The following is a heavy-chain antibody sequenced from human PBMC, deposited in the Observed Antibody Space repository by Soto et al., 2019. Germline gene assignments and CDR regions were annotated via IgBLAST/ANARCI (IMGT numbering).Heavy chain of an antibody. Sequence: SETLSLTCTVSGGSISGHYWSWIRQTAGKGLEWIGRIYSTGATSYNPSLNSRASMSIDTSKNQISLNLTSVTAADTAMYYCARTRVRALTAGESDPWGQGTLVTVSS. CDR2: IYSTGAT. J-gene: IGHJ5*02. V-gene: IGHV4-4*07. CDR3: ARTRVRALTAGESDP. D-gene: IGHD5-18*01. CDR1: GGSISGHY.